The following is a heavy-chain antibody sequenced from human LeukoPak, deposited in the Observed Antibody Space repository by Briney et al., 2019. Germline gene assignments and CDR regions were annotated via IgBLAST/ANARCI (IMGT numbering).Heavy chain of an antibody. J-gene: IGHJ4*02. D-gene: IGHD6-13*01. CDR1: GGSISSSSYY. V-gene: IGHV4-61*05. CDR3: ARQGGYSSSPDY. CDR2: IYYSGST. Sequence: SETLSLTCTVSGGSISSSSYYWGWIRQPPGKGLEWIGYIYYSGSTNYNPSLKSRVAISVDASKNQFSLKVNSVTAADTAVYYCARQGGYSSSPDYWGQGTLVTVSS.